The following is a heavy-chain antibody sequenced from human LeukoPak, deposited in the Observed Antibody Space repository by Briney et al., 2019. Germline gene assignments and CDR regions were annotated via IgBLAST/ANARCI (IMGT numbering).Heavy chain of an antibody. D-gene: IGHD3-3*01. Sequence: ASVKVSCKASGYTFNNFGISWVRQAPGQGLEWMGWINPNSGGTNYAQKFQGRVTMTRDTSISTAYMELSRLRSDDTAVYYCARVGRPYYDFWSGSLPAWNWFDPWGQGTLVTVSS. J-gene: IGHJ5*02. CDR1: GYTFNNFG. CDR3: ARVGRPYYDFWSGSLPAWNWFDP. V-gene: IGHV1-2*02. CDR2: INPNSGGT.